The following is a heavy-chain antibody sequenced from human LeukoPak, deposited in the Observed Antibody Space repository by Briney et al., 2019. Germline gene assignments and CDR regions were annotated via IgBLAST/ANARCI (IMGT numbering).Heavy chain of an antibody. CDR2: INPSGATT. J-gene: IGHJ4*02. V-gene: IGHV1-46*01. D-gene: IGHD6-19*01. CDR3: AKEGNSGWVPKY. CDR1: GYTFTSYY. Sequence: ASVKVSCKASGYTFTSYYIHGVRQAPGQGLEGMGMINPSGATTTYAQNAQGRVTMTRDTCTRTAYMELSSLRAEDTAVYYCAKEGNSGWVPKYWGQGTLVTVSS.